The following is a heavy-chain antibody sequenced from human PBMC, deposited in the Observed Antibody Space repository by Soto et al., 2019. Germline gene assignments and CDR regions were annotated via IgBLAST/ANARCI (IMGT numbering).Heavy chain of an antibody. CDR3: ARDSVYRGGGSYLPYYFDY. CDR1: GGSISSGGYY. Sequence: SETLSLTCTVSGGSISSGGYYWSWIRQHPGKGLEWIGYIYYSGSTYYNPSLKSRVTISVDTSKNQFSLKLSSVTAADTAVYYCARDSVYRGGGSYLPYYFDYWGQGTLVTVSS. CDR2: IYYSGST. D-gene: IGHD2-15*01. V-gene: IGHV4-31*03. J-gene: IGHJ4*02.